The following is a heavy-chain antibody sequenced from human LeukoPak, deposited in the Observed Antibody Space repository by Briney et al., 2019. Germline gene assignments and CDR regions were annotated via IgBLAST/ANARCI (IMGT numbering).Heavy chain of an antibody. Sequence: ASVKVSCKASGYTFTSYGICWVRQAPGQGLEWMGWISGYNGKTKYAQKFQGRVTMTTDTSTNTAYMELRSLSSDDTAVYYCARSGGPGYSSGWYGELVYWGQGTLVTVSS. CDR2: ISGYNGKT. V-gene: IGHV1-18*01. J-gene: IGHJ4*02. CDR3: ARSGGPGYSSGWYGELVY. CDR1: GYTFTSYG. D-gene: IGHD6-19*01.